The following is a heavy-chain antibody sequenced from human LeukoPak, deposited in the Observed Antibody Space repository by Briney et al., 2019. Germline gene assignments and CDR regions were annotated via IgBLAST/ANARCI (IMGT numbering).Heavy chain of an antibody. D-gene: IGHD6-19*01. CDR3: ASDPPYGGWSLDH. Sequence: GGSLRLSCVASGVTLSNYAMSWARQAPGKGLEWVAMIWSDGNNKFYADSVKGRFTISRDNSKNTVYLQMNGLRVEDTAVFYCASDPPYGGWSLDHWGQGALVTVSS. CDR1: GVTLSNYA. V-gene: IGHV3-33*08. CDR2: IWSDGNNK. J-gene: IGHJ4*02.